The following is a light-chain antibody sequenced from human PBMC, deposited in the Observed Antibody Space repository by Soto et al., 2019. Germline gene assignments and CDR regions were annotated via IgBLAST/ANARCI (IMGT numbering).Light chain of an antibody. CDR3: QQNNSYPPT. Sequence: DIQMTQSPSTLSASVGDRVTITCRASQSISSWLAWYQQKPGKAPKHLIYKASSLASGVPSRFSGSGSGTEFTLTVSSLQPDDFATYYCQQNNSYPPTFGGGTKVEIK. CDR1: QSISSW. J-gene: IGKJ4*01. CDR2: KAS. V-gene: IGKV1-5*03.